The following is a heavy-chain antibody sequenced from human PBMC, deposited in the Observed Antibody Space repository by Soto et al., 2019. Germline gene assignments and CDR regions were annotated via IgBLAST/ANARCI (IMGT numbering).Heavy chain of an antibody. Sequence: GGSLRLSCAASGFTFSNYALSWVRQAPGKGLEWVSAISGSGGGAATYYAASVKGRFTISRANPLNTLYLQMNSLTAEDTAVYYCAKFHGPELLYYYGRDVRGQGTTVTVSS. J-gene: IGHJ6*02. V-gene: IGHV3-23*01. CDR3: AKFHGPELLYYYGRDV. D-gene: IGHD1-26*01. CDR1: GFTFSNYA. CDR2: ISGSGGGAAT.